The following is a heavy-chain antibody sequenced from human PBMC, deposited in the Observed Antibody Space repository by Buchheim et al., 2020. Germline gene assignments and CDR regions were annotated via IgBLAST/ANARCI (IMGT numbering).Heavy chain of an antibody. CDR2: ISSTFSSI. D-gene: IGHD3-16*01. Sequence: EVRVVESGGGLVKPGGSLRLSCAASGFTLSTYNMNWVRQAPGKGLEWVSSISSTFSSIYYADSVKGRFTISRDNAKNSLYLQMNSLRAEDTAVYYCARDYMITHHYYGMDVWGQGTT. V-gene: IGHV3-21*01. CDR1: GFTLSTYN. CDR3: ARDYMITHHYYGMDV. J-gene: IGHJ6*02.